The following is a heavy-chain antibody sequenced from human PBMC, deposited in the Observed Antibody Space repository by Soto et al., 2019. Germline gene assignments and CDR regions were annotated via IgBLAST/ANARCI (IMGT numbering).Heavy chain of an antibody. V-gene: IGHV3-23*01. CDR2: ISGSGGSK. CDR3: AKVIVVVPAAMGVQYYFDY. CDR1: GFTFSSYA. D-gene: IGHD2-2*01. J-gene: IGHJ4*02. Sequence: GGSLRLSCAASGFTFSSYAMSWVRQAPGKGLEWVSAISGSGGSKYYADSVKGRFTISRDNSKNTLYLQMNSLRAEDTAVYYCAKVIVVVPAAMGVQYYFDYWGQGTLVTVSS.